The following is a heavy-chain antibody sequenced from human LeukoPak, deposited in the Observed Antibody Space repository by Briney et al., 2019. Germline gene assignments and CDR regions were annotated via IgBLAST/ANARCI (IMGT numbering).Heavy chain of an antibody. V-gene: IGHV1-3*01. Sequence: ASVKVSCTASGYTFTSYAMHLVRQAPGQRLEWLGWINAGNGNTKYSQKFQGRVTITRDTSASTAYMELSSLRSEDTAVYYCARSSRPITMIVVAPGAWGQGTLVTVSS. CDR2: INAGNGNT. D-gene: IGHD3-22*01. J-gene: IGHJ4*02. CDR1: GYTFTSYA. CDR3: ARSSRPITMIVVAPGA.